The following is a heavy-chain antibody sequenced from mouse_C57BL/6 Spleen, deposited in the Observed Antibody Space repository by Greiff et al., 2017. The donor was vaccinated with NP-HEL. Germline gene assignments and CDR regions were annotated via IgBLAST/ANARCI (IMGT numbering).Heavy chain of an antibody. Sequence: QVQLQQPGAELVMPGASVKLSCKASGYTFTSYWMHWVKQRPGQGLEWIGEIDPSGSYTNYNQKFKGKSTLTVDKSSSTAYMQISSLTSEDSAVYYCARAYYYGVSHYAMDYWGQGTSVTVSS. V-gene: IGHV1-69*01. CDR2: IDPSGSYT. CDR1: GYTFTSYW. D-gene: IGHD1-1*02. J-gene: IGHJ4*01. CDR3: ARAYYYGVSHYAMDY.